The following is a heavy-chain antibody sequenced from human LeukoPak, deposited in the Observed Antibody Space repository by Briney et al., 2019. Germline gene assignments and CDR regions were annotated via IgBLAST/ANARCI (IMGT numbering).Heavy chain of an antibody. CDR2: IYSGGST. Sequence: GGSLRLSCAASGFTVSNDYMSWVRQAPGKGLEWVSVIYSGGSTYYADSVKGRFTISRDNAKNSLYLQMNSLRAEDTAVYYCARGASYGSGSYWGQGTLVTVSS. CDR1: GFTVSNDY. V-gene: IGHV3-53*01. CDR3: ARGASYGSGSY. D-gene: IGHD3-10*01. J-gene: IGHJ4*02.